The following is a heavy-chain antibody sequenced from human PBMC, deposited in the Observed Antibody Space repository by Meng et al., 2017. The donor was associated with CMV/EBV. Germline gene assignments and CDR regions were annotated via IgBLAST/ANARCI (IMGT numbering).Heavy chain of an antibody. CDR2: IYWDDEK. D-gene: IGHD6-13*01. CDR3: AHRGRIAAAGTDWFNP. Sequence: QTTLKASAPPLVKPTQTLTLTCTFSGLSLSTIGVGVGWSRQPPGKALKWLALIYWDDEKRYSQTPKSRLTITKDTTKIQVALTMTNMDPVDTATYYCAHRGRIAAAGTDWFNPWGQETLVTVSS. J-gene: IGHJ5*02. CDR1: GLSLSTIGVG. V-gene: IGHV2-5*02.